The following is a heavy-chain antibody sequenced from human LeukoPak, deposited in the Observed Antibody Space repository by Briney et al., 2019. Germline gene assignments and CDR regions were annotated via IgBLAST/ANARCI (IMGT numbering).Heavy chain of an antibody. V-gene: IGHV3-9*01. CDR2: ISWNSGSI. CDR1: GFTFDDYT. Sequence: GRSLRLSCAASGFTFDDYTMHWVRQAPGKGLEWVSGISWNSGSIGYADSVKGRFTISRDNAKNSLYLQMNSLRAEDTAVYYCAKAGRGYDFWSGYSAPIDYWGEGTLVTASS. D-gene: IGHD3-3*01. CDR3: AKAGRGYDFWSGYSAPIDY. J-gene: IGHJ4*02.